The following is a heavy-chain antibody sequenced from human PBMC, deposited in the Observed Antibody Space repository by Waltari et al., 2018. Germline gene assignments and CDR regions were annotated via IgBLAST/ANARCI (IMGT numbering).Heavy chain of an antibody. Sequence: QLQLQESGPGLVKPSETLSLTCTVSGGSISSSSYYWGWIRQPPGKGLEWIGSIYYSGSTYYNPSLRSRVTISVDTSKNQFSLKLSSVTAADTAVYYCARRYYDGSGYSDYYYYGMDVWGQGTTVTVSS. V-gene: IGHV4-39*01. CDR3: ARRYYDGSGYSDYYYYGMDV. CDR1: GGSISSSSYY. J-gene: IGHJ6*02. D-gene: IGHD3-22*01. CDR2: IYYSGST.